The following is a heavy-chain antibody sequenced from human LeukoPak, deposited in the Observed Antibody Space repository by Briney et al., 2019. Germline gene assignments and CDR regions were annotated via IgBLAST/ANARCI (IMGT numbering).Heavy chain of an antibody. D-gene: IGHD1/OR15-1a*01. V-gene: IGHV3-74*01. CDR2: VDHDGSGT. Sequence: GGSLRLSCAASGFTFRNYWMHWVRHAPGKGLVWVSRVDHDGSGTNYADPVKGRFTISRDNAKNTVYLQMNSLRAEDTAVYYCVRDIRLNNSPLFDPWGQGTLVTVSS. CDR3: VRDIRLNNSPLFDP. CDR1: GFTFRNYW. J-gene: IGHJ5*02.